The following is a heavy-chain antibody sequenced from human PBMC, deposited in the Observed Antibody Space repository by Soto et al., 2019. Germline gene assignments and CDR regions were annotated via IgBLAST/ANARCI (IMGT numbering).Heavy chain of an antibody. J-gene: IGHJ6*03. V-gene: IGHV3-21*01. D-gene: IGHD3-10*01. CDR2: ISNIGTYI. CDR3: ARVTFYYGSGRDYYYMDG. CDR1: GFTFSSFS. Sequence: EVQLVESGGGLVKPGGSLRLSCAASGFTFSSFSLTWVRQAPGKGLEWVSSISNIGTYIYYADSVKGRFTISRDNAKNSLYLQMNSLRAEDTAVYYCARVTFYYGSGRDYYYMDGWGKGTTVTVSS.